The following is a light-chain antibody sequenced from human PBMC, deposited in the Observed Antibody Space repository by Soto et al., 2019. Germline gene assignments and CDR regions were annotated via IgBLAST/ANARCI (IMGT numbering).Light chain of an antibody. CDR3: QHYVSPPIT. CDR1: QSVSSY. CDR2: DAS. J-gene: IGKJ5*01. V-gene: IGKV3-11*01. Sequence: ESVLTQSPATLSLSPGERATLSCRASQSVSSYLAWYQQKPGQAPRLLIYDASNRATGIPARFSGSGSGTDFTLTISRLEPEDFAVYYCQHYVSPPITFGQGTRLAIK.